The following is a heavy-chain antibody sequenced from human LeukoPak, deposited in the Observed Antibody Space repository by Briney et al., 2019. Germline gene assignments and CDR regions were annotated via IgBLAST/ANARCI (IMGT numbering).Heavy chain of an antibody. V-gene: IGHV4-30-2*01. CDR1: GGSISSGGYS. CDR2: IYHSGST. Sequence: SETLSLTCAVSGGSISSGGYSWSWIRQPPGKGLEWIGYIYHSGSTYYNPSLKSRVIISVDRSKNQFSLKLSSVTAADTAVYYCARDGSIRGYYYGMDVWGQGTTVTVSS. D-gene: IGHD1-26*01. CDR3: ARDGSIRGYYYGMDV. J-gene: IGHJ6*02.